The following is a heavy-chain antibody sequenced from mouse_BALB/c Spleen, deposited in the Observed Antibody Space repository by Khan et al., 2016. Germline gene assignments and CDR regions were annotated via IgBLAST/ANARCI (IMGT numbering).Heavy chain of an antibody. CDR3: ARYRYYYGSSRYFDV. Sequence: QIQLVQSGPELKRPGKTVKISCKASGYTFTNYGINWVKQAPGKGLKWMGWINTYSGESTYADDFKRRFAFSLETSANTAYLQINNLKNEDTATYFCARYRYYYGSSRYFDVWGAGTTVTVSS. D-gene: IGHD1-1*01. CDR1: GYTFTNYG. J-gene: IGHJ1*01. CDR2: INTYSGES. V-gene: IGHV9-3-1*01.